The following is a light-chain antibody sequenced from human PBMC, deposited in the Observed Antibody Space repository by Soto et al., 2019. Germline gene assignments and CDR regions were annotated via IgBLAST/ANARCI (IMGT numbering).Light chain of an antibody. Sequence: DIQITQSPSSLSASVGDRVTITCRASQGISSYLAWYQQKPGRAPKLLIYKASSLESGVPSRFSGSGSGTEFTLTISSLQPDDFATYYCQQYNSQWTFGQGTKVDIK. V-gene: IGKV1-5*03. CDR2: KAS. CDR3: QQYNSQWT. J-gene: IGKJ1*01. CDR1: QGISSY.